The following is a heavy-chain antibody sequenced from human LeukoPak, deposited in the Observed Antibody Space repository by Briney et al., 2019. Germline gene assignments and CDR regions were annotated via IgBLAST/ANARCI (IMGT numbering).Heavy chain of an antibody. CDR2: INPNSGGT. CDR3: AKMAGILTGYYIPYYFDY. J-gene: IGHJ4*02. CDR1: GYTFTSYG. V-gene: IGHV1-2*02. Sequence: ASVKVSCKASGYTFTSYGISWVRQAPGQGLEWMGWINPNSGGTNYAQKFQGRVTMTRDTSISTAYMELSRLRSDDTAVYYCAKMAGILTGYYIPYYFDYWGQGTLVTVSS. D-gene: IGHD3-9*01.